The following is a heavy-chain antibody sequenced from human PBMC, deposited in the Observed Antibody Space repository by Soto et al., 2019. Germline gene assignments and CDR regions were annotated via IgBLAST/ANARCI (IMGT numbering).Heavy chain of an antibody. Sequence: QVQLQESGPGLVKPSQTLSLTCTVSGGSISSGGYYWSWIRQHPGKGLEWIGYIYYSGSTYYNPSLKSRVTISVDTSKNQFSLKLSSVTAADTAVYYCASERSSEDGRFYYYYGMDVWGQGTTVTVSS. J-gene: IGHJ6*02. CDR1: GGSISSGGYY. D-gene: IGHD6-6*01. CDR2: IYYSGST. V-gene: IGHV4-31*03. CDR3: ASERSSEDGRFYYYYGMDV.